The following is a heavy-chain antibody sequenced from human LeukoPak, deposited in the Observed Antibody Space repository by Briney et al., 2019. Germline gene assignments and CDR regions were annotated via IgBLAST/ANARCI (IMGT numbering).Heavy chain of an antibody. D-gene: IGHD4-23*01. CDR2: ISAYNGNT. V-gene: IGHV1-18*01. CDR3: TRVPLTPPFVGGKPRFDD. CDR1: GYTFTSYG. J-gene: IGHJ4*02. Sequence: ASVTVSCQASGYTFTSYGISWVRQAPGQGREWMGWISAYNGNTNYVQKLQGRVTMTTDTSTSTANMELRSLRSDDTAVYYCTRVPLTPPFVGGKPRFDDWGQGTLVTVSS.